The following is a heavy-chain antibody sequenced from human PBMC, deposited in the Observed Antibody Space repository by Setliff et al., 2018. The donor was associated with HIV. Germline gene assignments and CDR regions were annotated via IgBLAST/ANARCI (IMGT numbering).Heavy chain of an antibody. V-gene: IGHV3-23*03. CDR3: AKDIRGADDAFNV. J-gene: IGHJ3*01. CDR2: IYSDNSRT. CDR1: GFTFNYYA. D-gene: IGHD1-26*01. Sequence: PGESLKISCAASGFTFNYYAMSWVRQAPGKGLEWVSTIYSDNSRTYYADSVKGRFTISRDNSKSTVYLQMNGLRAEDAALYFCAKDIRGADDAFNVWGQGTMVTVSS.